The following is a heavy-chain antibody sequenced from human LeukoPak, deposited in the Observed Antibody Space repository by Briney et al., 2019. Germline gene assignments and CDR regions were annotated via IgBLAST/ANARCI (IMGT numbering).Heavy chain of an antibody. V-gene: IGHV4-61*10. CDR2: IYGSGRT. CDR1: GDSISSGSYY. J-gene: IGHJ5*02. CDR3: ARGGYYGSGNDFRFDP. D-gene: IGHD3-10*01. Sequence: SETLSLTCTVSGDSISSGSYYWSWIRQPAGKGLEWIGRIYGSGRTNYNLSLKSLVTISVDTSKNQFSLKLTSVTAADTAVYFCARGGYYGSGNDFRFDPWGQGTLVTVSS.